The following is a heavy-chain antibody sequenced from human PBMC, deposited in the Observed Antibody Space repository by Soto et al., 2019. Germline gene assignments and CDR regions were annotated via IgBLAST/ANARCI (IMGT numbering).Heavy chain of an antibody. Sequence: ASVKVSCKASGYTFTSYAMLWVRQAPGQRLEWMGWINAGNGNTNYSQKFQGRFTMTSDTSINTVYMELSSLRSEDTAVYYCARAGYCTDGVCHVWIDYWGQGTLVTVS. CDR3: ARAGYCTDGVCHVWIDY. CDR2: INAGNGNT. D-gene: IGHD2-8*01. J-gene: IGHJ4*02. V-gene: IGHV1-3*01. CDR1: GYTFTSYA.